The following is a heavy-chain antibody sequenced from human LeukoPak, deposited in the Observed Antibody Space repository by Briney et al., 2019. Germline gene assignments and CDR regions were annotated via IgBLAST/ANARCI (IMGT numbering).Heavy chain of an antibody. CDR3: ARDVQYSSSWGY. V-gene: IGHV1-18*01. CDR1: GYTFTSYG. D-gene: IGHD6-6*01. J-gene: IGHJ4*02. CDR2: ISAYNGNT. Sequence: ASVKVSCKASGYTFTSYGISWVRQAPGQGLEWMGWISAYNGNTNYAQKLQGRVTMTTDTSTSTAYMDLSRLTSDDTAVYYCARDVQYSSSWGYWGQGTLVTVSS.